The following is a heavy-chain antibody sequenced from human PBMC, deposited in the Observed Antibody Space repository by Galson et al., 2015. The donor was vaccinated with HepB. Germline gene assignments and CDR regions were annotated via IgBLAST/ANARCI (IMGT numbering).Heavy chain of an antibody. CDR3: AKDARGFSVVGGMDV. D-gene: IGHD2-15*01. J-gene: IGHJ6*02. Sequence: SLRLSCAAPRFSFSHHGMHWVRQAPGKGLEWVADISYDGSKKWYADSVKGRFTISRDNSRNTMYVEMNSLRVEDTAVYYCAKDARGFSVVGGMDVWGQGTTVIVSS. CDR2: ISYDGSKK. V-gene: IGHV3-30*18. CDR1: RFSFSHHG.